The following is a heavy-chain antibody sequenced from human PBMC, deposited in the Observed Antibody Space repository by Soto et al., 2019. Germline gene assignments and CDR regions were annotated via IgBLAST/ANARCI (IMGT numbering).Heavy chain of an antibody. Sequence: ASVRVSCKASGYTFPGYYMHWVRQAPGQGLEWMGWINPNSGGTNYAQKFQGWVTMTRDTSISTAYMELSRLRSDDTAVYYCARDNTGYSYGYDYYYGMDVWGQGTTVTVSS. CDR2: INPNSGGT. D-gene: IGHD5-18*01. J-gene: IGHJ6*02. CDR3: ARDNTGYSYGYDYYYGMDV. CDR1: GYTFPGYY. V-gene: IGHV1-2*04.